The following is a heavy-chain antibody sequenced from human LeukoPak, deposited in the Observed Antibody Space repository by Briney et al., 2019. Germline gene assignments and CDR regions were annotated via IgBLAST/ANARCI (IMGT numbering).Heavy chain of an antibody. J-gene: IGHJ4*02. Sequence: GGSLRLSCAASGFTVSSNYMSWVRQAPGKGLDGVSVIYSGGSTYYADSVKGRFTISRDNSKNTLYLQMNSLRAEDTAVYYCATSYSPFGLIDYWGQGTLVTVSS. CDR3: ATSYSPFGLIDY. D-gene: IGHD4-11*01. CDR1: GFTVSSNY. V-gene: IGHV3-66*02. CDR2: IYSGGST.